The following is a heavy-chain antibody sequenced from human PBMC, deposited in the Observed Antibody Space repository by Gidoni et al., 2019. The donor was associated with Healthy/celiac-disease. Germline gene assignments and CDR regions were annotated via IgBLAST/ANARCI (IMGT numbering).Heavy chain of an antibody. D-gene: IGHD2-2*03. V-gene: IGHV4-39*01. J-gene: IGHJ4*02. Sequence: QLQLQESGPGLVKPSETLSLTCTVSGCSISSSSYYWGWIRQPPGKGLEWIGSIYYSGSTYYNPSLKSRVTISVDTSKNQFSLKLSSVTAADTAVYYCARWDGYCSHFDYWGQGTLVTVSS. CDR1: GCSISSSSYY. CDR3: ARWDGYCSHFDY. CDR2: IYYSGST.